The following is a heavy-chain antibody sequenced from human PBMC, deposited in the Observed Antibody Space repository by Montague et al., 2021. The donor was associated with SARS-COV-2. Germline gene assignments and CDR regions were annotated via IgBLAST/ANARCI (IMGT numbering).Heavy chain of an antibody. V-gene: IGHV4-31*03. J-gene: IGHJ5*02. CDR3: ARGYSSGWYNWFDP. CDR2: IYYGGST. D-gene: IGHD6-19*01. Sequence: TLSLTCTVSGDSFSSSHYYWTWIRQHPGKGLEWIGYIYYGGSTSYNPSLKSRVTLSIDTSENQFSLKLSSVTAADTAVYFCARGYSSGWYNWFDPWGQGTLVTVSS. CDR1: GDSFSSSHYY.